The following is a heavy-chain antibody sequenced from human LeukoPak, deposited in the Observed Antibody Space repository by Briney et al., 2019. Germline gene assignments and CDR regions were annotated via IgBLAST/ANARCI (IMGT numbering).Heavy chain of an antibody. CDR1: GFTFSSFC. J-gene: IGHJ4*02. CDR2: IDPDGSET. V-gene: IGHV3-7*01. Sequence: GGSLRLSCAASGFTFSSFCMSWVRQAPGKGLEWVANIDPDGSETQYVGSVKGRFTTSRDNAKNSLYLQMNSLRAEDTAIYYCARIWYFGDNNWRYFDYWGQGTLVTVSS. D-gene: IGHD1-20*01. CDR3: ARIWYFGDNNWRYFDY.